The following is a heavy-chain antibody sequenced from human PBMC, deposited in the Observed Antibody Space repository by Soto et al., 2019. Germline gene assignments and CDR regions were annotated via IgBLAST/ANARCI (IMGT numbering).Heavy chain of an antibody. V-gene: IGHV5-51*01. J-gene: IGHJ6*03. D-gene: IGHD5-12*01. Sequence: GESLKISCKGSGYSFTSYWIGWVRQMPGKGLEWMGIIYPGDSDTRYSPSFQGQVTISADKSISTAYLQWSSLKASDTAMYYCAREAVATKSPSYYMDVWGKGTTVTVSS. CDR3: AREAVATKSPSYYMDV. CDR1: GYSFTSYW. CDR2: IYPGDSDT.